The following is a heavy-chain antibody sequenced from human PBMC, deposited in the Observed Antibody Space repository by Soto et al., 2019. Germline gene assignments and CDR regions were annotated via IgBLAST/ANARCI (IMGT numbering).Heavy chain of an antibody. CDR1: GYSFTSYW. D-gene: IGHD6-13*01. V-gene: IGHV5-10-1*01. J-gene: IGHJ6*02. CDR2: IDPSDSYT. CDR3: AGQFSSSWSYPYYYGMDV. Sequence: PGESLKISCKGSGYSFTSYWISWVRQMPGKGLEWMGRIDPSDSYTNYSPSFQGHVTISADKSISTAYLQWSSLKASDTAMYYCAGQFSSSWSYPYYYGMDVWGQGTTVTVSS.